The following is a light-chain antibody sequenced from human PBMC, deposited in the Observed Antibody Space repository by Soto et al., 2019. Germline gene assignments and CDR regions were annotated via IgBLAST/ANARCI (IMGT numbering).Light chain of an antibody. CDR3: QQNYNLPLT. J-gene: IGKJ5*01. CDR2: TAS. CDR1: ENIGRY. V-gene: IGKV1-39*01. Sequence: DIQVTQSPSSLSASVRDRVTITCRASENIGRYLNWYQQKPGKAPKLLIQTASSLQSGVPSRFSGSGSGTDFTLTISSLQREDFATYYCQQNYNLPLTFGQGTRLEVK.